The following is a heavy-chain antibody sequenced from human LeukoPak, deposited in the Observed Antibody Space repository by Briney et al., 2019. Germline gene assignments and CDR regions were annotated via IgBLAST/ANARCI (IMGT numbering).Heavy chain of an antibody. CDR1: GGSFSGYY. Sequence: PSETLSLTCAVYGGSFSGYYWSWIRQPPGKGLEWIGEINHSGSTNYNPSLKSRVTISVDTSKNQFSLKLSSVTPEDTAVYYCVRDPVGGSTIFDCWGQGTLVTVSS. V-gene: IGHV4-34*01. CDR2: INHSGST. D-gene: IGHD1-26*01. CDR3: VRDPVGGSTIFDC. J-gene: IGHJ4*02.